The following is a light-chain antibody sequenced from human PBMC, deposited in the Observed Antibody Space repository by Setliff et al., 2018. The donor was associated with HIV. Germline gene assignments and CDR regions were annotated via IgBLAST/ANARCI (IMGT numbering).Light chain of an antibody. V-gene: IGLV2-14*01. Sequence: QSALTQPASVSGSPGQSITISCTGTSSDIGAYNYVSWYQQHPGKALKLMIYDVSSRPSGVSNRFSGSKSGNTASLTISGLQAEDEADYYCTSYAGSNSLGVFGSGTKVTV. CDR2: DVS. CDR1: SSDIGAYNY. CDR3: TSYAGSNSLGV. J-gene: IGLJ1*01.